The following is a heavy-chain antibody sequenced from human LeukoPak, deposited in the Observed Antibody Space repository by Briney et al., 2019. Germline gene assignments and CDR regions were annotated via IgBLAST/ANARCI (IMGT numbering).Heavy chain of an antibody. D-gene: IGHD2/OR15-2a*01. CDR1: GFVFSGFG. CDR3: VKDQNDYGDY. CDR2: IWYDGSNK. Sequence: GGSLRLSCAASGFVFSGFGMHWVRQAPGEGLEWVSFIWYDGSNKNYADSVKGRFTISRDNSKNTLYLQMNSLRAKDTAVYYCVKDQNDYGDYWGQGTLVTVSS. V-gene: IGHV3-30*02. J-gene: IGHJ4*02.